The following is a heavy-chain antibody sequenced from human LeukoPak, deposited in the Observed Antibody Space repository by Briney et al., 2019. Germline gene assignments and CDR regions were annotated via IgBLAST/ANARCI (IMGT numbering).Heavy chain of an antibody. Sequence: SVKVSCKASGGTFSSYAISWVRQAPGQGLEWMGGIIPIFGTANYAQKFQGRVTITADESTSTAYMELSSLRSEDTAVYYCAREGEGYDILTGYYDNWGQGTLVTVSS. V-gene: IGHV1-69*13. J-gene: IGHJ4*02. CDR3: AREGEGYDILTGYYDN. D-gene: IGHD3-9*01. CDR2: IIPIFGTA. CDR1: GGTFSSYA.